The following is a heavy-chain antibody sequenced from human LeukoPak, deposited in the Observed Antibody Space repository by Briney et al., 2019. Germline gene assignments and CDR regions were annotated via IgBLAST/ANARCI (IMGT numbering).Heavy chain of an antibody. CDR3: AGQSTWEPQNAFDI. D-gene: IGHD1-26*01. Sequence: PSETLSLTCTVSGGSISSSNYYWGWIRQPPGKGLEWIGSIYYSGSTNYNPSLKSRVTISVDTSKNQFSLKLSSVTAADTAVYYCAGQSTWEPQNAFDIWGQGTMVTVSS. V-gene: IGHV4-39*07. J-gene: IGHJ3*02. CDR2: IYYSGST. CDR1: GGSISSSNYY.